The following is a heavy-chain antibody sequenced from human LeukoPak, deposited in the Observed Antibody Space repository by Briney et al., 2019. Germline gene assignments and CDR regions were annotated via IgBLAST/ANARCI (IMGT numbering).Heavy chain of an antibody. V-gene: IGHV4-39*01. D-gene: IGHD3-22*01. Sequence: SETLSLTCTVSGGSVSSGSYYWSWIRQPPGKGLEWIGSIYYSGSTYYNPSLKSRVTISVDTSKNQFSLKLSSVTAADTAVYYCATTGVSSSYYYDSSGYYYSRGAFDIWGQGTMVTVSS. CDR1: GGSVSSGSYY. J-gene: IGHJ3*02. CDR3: ATTGVSSSYYYDSSGYYYSRGAFDI. CDR2: IYYSGST.